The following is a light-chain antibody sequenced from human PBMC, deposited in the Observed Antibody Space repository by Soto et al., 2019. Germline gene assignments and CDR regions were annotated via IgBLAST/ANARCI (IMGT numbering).Light chain of an antibody. CDR2: DAS. J-gene: IGKJ4*01. CDR3: QQYGSSPPLS. CDR1: QSVSSY. Sequence: EIVLTQSPATLSLSPGERATLSCRASQSVSSYLAWYQQKPGQAPRLLIYDASNRATGIPARFSGSGSGTDSNLNISRMENEDFAVYYCQQYGSSPPLSFGGGNKVDIK. V-gene: IGKV3-20*01.